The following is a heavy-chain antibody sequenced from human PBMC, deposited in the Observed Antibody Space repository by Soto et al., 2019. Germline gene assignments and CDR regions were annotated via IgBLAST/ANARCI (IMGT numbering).Heavy chain of an antibody. CDR2: ISSSGGST. J-gene: IGHJ4*02. CDR3: AKLGRFVSSL. D-gene: IGHD6-13*01. CDR1: GFTFTGYA. Sequence: HPGGSLRLSCAASGFTFTGYAMSWVRQAPGKGLEWVSGISSSGGSTYYADSVKGRFTISRDNSKNTLYLQMNSLRAEDTALYYCAKLGRFVSSLWGQGSLVTVSS. V-gene: IGHV3-23*01.